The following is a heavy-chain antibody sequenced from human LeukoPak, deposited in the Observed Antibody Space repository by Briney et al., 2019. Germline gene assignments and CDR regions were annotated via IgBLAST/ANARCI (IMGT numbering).Heavy chain of an antibody. D-gene: IGHD3-3*01. Sequence: ASVKVSCKASGYTFTGYYMHWVRQAPGQGLEWMGRINPNSGGTNYAQKFQGRVTMTRDTSISTAYMELSRLRSDDTAEYYCARDPDSITIFGVVTETISRYWGQGTLVTVSS. CDR3: ARDPDSITIFGVVTETISRY. CDR1: GYTFTGYY. V-gene: IGHV1-2*06. CDR2: INPNSGGT. J-gene: IGHJ4*02.